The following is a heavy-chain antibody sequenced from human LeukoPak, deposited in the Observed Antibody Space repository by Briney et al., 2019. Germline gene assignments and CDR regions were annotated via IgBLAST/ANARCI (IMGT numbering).Heavy chain of an antibody. CDR3: ARRPGECSSTSCYYAY. V-gene: IGHV1-2*02. CDR2: INTYSGGT. CDR1: GYTFTGYY. J-gene: IGHJ4*02. Sequence: GASVKVSCKASGYTFTGYYMHWVRQAPGQGLEWMGWINTYSGGTNYAQNFQGRVTMTRDTSISTAYMELSRLRSDDTAVYYCARRPGECSSTSCYYAYWGQGTLVTVSS. D-gene: IGHD2-2*01.